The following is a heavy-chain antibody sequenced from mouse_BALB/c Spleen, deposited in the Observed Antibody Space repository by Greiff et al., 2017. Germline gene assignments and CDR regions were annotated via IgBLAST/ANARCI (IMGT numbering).Heavy chain of an antibody. CDR1: GFTFTSYG. CDR3: TRQLGLAMDY. V-gene: IGHV5-6-3*01. J-gene: IGHJ4*01. Sequence: EVKLLQSGGGLVKPGGSLKLSCAASGFTFTSYGMSWVRQAPGKRLELVATIYSNGGSTYYPASVKGRFTISRDNAKNTLYLQMSSMKSEDTAMYYCTRQLGLAMDYWGQGTAVTVSS. CDR2: IYSNGGST. D-gene: IGHD3-1*01.